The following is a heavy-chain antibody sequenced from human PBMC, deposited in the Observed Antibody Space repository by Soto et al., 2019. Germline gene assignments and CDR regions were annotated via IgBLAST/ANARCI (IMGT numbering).Heavy chain of an antibody. CDR3: AKNDGSGARGKQYYFHIDV. CDR1: GFTFNNYG. V-gene: IGHV3-23*01. CDR2: ISGPGGST. J-gene: IGHJ6*03. Sequence: GGSLRLSCATSGFTFNNYGMTWVRQTPGKGLEWVSGISGPGGSTYYAGSVKGRFTISRDNSKNTLDLQMTSLRDEDTAVYYCAKNDGSGARGKQYYFHIDVWGKGTTVTVSS. D-gene: IGHD3-10*01.